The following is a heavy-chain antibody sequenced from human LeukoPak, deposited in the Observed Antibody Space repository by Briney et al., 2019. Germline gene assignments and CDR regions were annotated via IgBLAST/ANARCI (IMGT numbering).Heavy chain of an antibody. Sequence: SETLSLTCTVSGGSISSSSYYWGWIRQPPGKGLEWIGSIYYSGSTYYNPSLKSRVTISVDTSKNQFSLKLSSVTAADTAVYYCARRGYSYGYRYFDYWGQGTLVTVSS. CDR1: GGSISSSSYY. CDR2: IYYSGST. J-gene: IGHJ4*02. V-gene: IGHV4-39*01. CDR3: ARRGYSYGYRYFDY. D-gene: IGHD5-18*01.